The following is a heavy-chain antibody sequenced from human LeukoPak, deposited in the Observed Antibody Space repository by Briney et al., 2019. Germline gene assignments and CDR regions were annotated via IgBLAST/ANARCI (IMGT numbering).Heavy chain of an antibody. CDR2: INHSGST. CDR3: ARGLRVRGPDY. D-gene: IGHD3-10*01. CDR1: GGSFSGYY. J-gene: IGHJ4*02. V-gene: IGHV4-34*01. Sequence: SETLSLTCAVYGGSFSGYYWSWIRQPPGKGLEWIGEINHSGSTNYKPSLQSRGTISVDTSKNQFSLKLSSVTAADTAVYYCARGLRVRGPDYWGQGTLVTVSS.